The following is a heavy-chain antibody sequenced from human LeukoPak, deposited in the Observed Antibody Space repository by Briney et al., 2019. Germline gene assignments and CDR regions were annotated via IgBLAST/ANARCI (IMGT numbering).Heavy chain of an antibody. V-gene: IGHV1-58*01. D-gene: IGHD4-17*01. Sequence: SVKVSCKASGFSFATSAVQWVRQARGQRLEWIGWIVVGSSHTNYAQKFQERVTITRDMSTTTAYMELSNLRSEDTAVYYCAATLTVTTGSTYYGMDVWGQGTTVTVSS. CDR2: IVVGSSHT. CDR3: AATLTVTTGSTYYGMDV. J-gene: IGHJ6*02. CDR1: GFSFATSA.